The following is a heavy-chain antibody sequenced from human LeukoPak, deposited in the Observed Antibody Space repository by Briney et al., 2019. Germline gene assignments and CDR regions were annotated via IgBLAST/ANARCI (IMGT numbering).Heavy chain of an antibody. CDR3: AKDREEVLWSGELFDY. V-gene: IGHV3-30*18. Sequence: GGSLRLSCAASGFTFSSYGMHWVRQAPGKGLEWVAVISYDGSNKYYADSVKGRFTISRDNSKNTLYLQMNSLRAEDTAVYYCAKDREEVLWSGELFDYWGQGTLVTVSS. J-gene: IGHJ4*02. CDR2: ISYDGSNK. D-gene: IGHD3-10*01. CDR1: GFTFSSYG.